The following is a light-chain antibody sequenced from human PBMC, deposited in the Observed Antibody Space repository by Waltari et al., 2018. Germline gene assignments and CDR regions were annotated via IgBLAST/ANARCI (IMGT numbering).Light chain of an antibody. CDR1: GSNIGTNT. J-gene: IGLJ2*01. V-gene: IGLV1-44*01. CDR2: GNN. CDR3: SSWDGSLNGVV. Sequence: QSVLTQPPSASATAGQRVTFSCSGSGSNIGTNTVNWYQQVPGTAPKLVIYGNNQRPPGVPDRISGSKSGPSGSLAISGLQSEDEADYYCSSWDGSLNGVVFGGGTRLTVL.